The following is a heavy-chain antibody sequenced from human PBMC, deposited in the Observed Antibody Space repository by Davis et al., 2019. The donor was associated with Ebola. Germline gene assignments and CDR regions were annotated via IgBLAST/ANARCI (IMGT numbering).Heavy chain of an antibody. CDR1: GGSIISSSSY. V-gene: IGHV4-39*01. CDR2: IYYSGIT. Sequence: GSLRLSCTVSGGSIISSSSYWGWIHQPPRKGLEWIGSIYYSGITYYNPSLKSRVTISVDTSKNQFSLKLRSVTAADTAVYYCARQGWSGYSLRHWLDPWGRGTLVTVSS. CDR3: ARQGWSGYSLRHWLDP. J-gene: IGHJ5*02. D-gene: IGHD3-3*01.